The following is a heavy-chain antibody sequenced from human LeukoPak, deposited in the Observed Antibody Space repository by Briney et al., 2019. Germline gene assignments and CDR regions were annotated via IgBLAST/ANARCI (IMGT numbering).Heavy chain of an antibody. CDR1: GFTFSSYS. CDR2: ISSSSSTI. Sequence: PGGSLRLSCAASGFTFSSYSMNWVRQAPGKGLEWVSYISSSSSTIYYADSVKGRFTISRDNAKNSLYLQMNSLRAEDTAVYYCARPEKYYYDSSGYWSYWGQGTLVTVSS. CDR3: ARPEKYYYDSSGYWSY. V-gene: IGHV3-48*04. D-gene: IGHD3-22*01. J-gene: IGHJ4*02.